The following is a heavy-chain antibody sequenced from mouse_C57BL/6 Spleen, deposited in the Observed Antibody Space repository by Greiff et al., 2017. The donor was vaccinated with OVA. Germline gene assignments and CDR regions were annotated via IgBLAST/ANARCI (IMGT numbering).Heavy chain of an antibody. D-gene: IGHD2-4*01. CDR1: GYAFSSYW. Sequence: VQLQQSGAELVKPGASVKISCKASGYAFSSYWMNWVKQRPGKGLEWIGQIYPGDGDTNYNGKFKGKATLTADKSSSTAYMQLSSLTSEDSAVYFCARADDYDGGAFDYWGQGTTLTVSS. V-gene: IGHV1-80*01. CDR2: IYPGDGDT. CDR3: ARADDYDGGAFDY. J-gene: IGHJ2*01.